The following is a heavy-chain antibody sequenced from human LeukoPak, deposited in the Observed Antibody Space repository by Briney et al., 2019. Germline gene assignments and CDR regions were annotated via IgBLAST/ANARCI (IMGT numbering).Heavy chain of an antibody. CDR2: MNHTGSI. Sequence: PSETLSLTCAVYGGSFSGYYWGWIRQPPGKGLEWIGEMNHTGSINHNPSLKSRLTISVDTSKNQFSLKLSSVTAADTAVYYCARGPSVWGQGTTLTVSS. V-gene: IGHV4-34*01. CDR1: GGSFSGYY. J-gene: IGHJ6*02. CDR3: ARGPSV.